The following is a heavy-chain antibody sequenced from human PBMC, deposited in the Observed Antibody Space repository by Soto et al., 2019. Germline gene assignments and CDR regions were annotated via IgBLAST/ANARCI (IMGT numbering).Heavy chain of an antibody. J-gene: IGHJ4*02. D-gene: IGHD5-12*01. CDR1: GFTISSFW. V-gene: IGHV3-74*01. CDR3: AKGYSGYDYAY. CDR2: INGDGTGL. Sequence: EVQLVESGGGLVQPGGSLRLSCAASGFTISSFWMHWVRQAPGKGLVWVSRINGDGTGLRYADSVKGRFTISRDNAKNTLYLQMNSLRVEDTAVYFCAKGYSGYDYAYWGQGSLVTVSS.